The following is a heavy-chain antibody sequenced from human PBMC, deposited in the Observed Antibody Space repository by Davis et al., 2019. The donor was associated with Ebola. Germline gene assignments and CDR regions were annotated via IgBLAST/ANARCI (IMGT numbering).Heavy chain of an antibody. CDR3: ARGDYDFWSGLGMDV. D-gene: IGHD3-3*01. CDR2: ISSSSNYI. Sequence: GESLKISCAASGFTFSTYTMIWVRQAPGKGLEWVSSISSSSNYIDYADSVKGRFTVSRDNAKNSLYLQMNSLRSDDTAVYYCARGDYDFWSGLGMDVWGQGTTVTVSS. CDR1: GFTFSTYT. J-gene: IGHJ6*02. V-gene: IGHV3-21*04.